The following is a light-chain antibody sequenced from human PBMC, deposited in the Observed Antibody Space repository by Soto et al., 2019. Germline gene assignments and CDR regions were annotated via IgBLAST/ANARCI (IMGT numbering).Light chain of an antibody. CDR2: DAS. V-gene: IGKV1-5*01. CDR3: QQYSSYSAWT. Sequence: DIQMTQYPYTLSASIGDRFSITCRASQSISKWLAWHQQKPGKAPKLLIYDASTLQSGVPPRFSGSGSGTEFTLTIRSLQPDDIATYYCQQYSSYSAWTFGEGTKV. CDR1: QSISKW. J-gene: IGKJ1*01.